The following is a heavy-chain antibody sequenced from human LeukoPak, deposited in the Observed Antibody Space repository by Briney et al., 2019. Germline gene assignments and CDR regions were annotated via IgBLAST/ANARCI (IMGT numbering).Heavy chain of an antibody. CDR2: ISGSGGST. D-gene: IGHD1-26*01. J-gene: IGHJ4*02. CDR3: AKDRGLVGATPSNFDY. Sequence: PGGSLRLSCAASGFTFSSYAMSWVRQAPGKGLEWVSAISGSGGSTYYADSVKGRFTISRDNSKNTVYLQMNSLRAEDTAVYYCAKDRGLVGATPSNFDYWGQGTLVTVSS. CDR1: GFTFSSYA. V-gene: IGHV3-23*01.